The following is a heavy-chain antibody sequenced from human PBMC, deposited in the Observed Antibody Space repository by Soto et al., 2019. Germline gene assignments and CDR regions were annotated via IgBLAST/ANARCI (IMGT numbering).Heavy chain of an antibody. V-gene: IGHV1-46*01. CDR3: ARVLLIEKATISVYSGMSV. J-gene: IGHJ6*02. CDR2: INPSGGST. D-gene: IGHD5-12*01. Sequence: QGLEWMGIINPSGGSTSYAQKFQGRVTMTRDTSTSTVYMELSSLRSEDTAVYYCARVLLIEKATISVYSGMSVWLHGTTVTVSS.